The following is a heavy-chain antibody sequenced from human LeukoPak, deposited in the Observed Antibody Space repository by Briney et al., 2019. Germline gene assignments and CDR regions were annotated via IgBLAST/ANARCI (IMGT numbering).Heavy chain of an antibody. CDR1: GGSISSYY. Sequence: PSETLSLICTVSGGSISSYYWSWIRQPAGKGLEWIGRIFTSGSTDYTDYNPSLRSRVTMSIDTSNNQFSLKLSSVTAADTAVYYCARDGSSNYYGMDVWGQGTTVTVSS. J-gene: IGHJ6*02. V-gene: IGHV4-4*07. CDR3: ARDGSSNYYGMDV. CDR2: IFTSGSTDYT. D-gene: IGHD6-6*01.